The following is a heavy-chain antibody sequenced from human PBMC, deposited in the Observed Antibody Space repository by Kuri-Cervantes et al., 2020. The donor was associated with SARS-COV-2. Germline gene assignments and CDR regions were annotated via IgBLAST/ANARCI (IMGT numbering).Heavy chain of an antibody. CDR1: GFTFSSYG. D-gene: IGHD1-14*01. CDR2: ISSSGGSA. V-gene: IGHV3-23*01. Sequence: GESLKISCEASGFTFSSYGISWVRQAPGKGLEWVAGISSSGGSAFYADSVKGRFIISRDNSKNTLYLQMSSLRADDTAVYYCAKLPLIDYWGQGMLVTVSS. CDR3: AKLPLIDY. J-gene: IGHJ4*02.